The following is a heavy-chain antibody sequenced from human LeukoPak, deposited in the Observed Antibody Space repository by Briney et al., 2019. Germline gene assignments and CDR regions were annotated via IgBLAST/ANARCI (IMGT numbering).Heavy chain of an antibody. J-gene: IGHJ4*02. V-gene: IGHV3-30*02. CDR2: IRYDGSNK. D-gene: IGHD5-18*01. CDR3: AKDPRGYSYGLFDY. CDR1: GFTFSSYG. Sequence: GGSLRLSCAASGFTFSSYGMHWARQAPGKGLEWVAFIRYDGSNKYYADSVKGRFTISRDNSKNTLYLQMNSLRAEDTAVYYCAKDPRGYSYGLFDYWGQGTLATVSS.